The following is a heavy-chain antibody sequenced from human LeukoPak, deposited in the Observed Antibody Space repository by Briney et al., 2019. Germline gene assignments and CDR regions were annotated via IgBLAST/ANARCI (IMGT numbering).Heavy chain of an antibody. CDR3: TRDDVPGRGNY. CDR1: GFNFGEYA. CDR2: IRNRASGGTA. J-gene: IGHJ4*02. D-gene: IGHD2-2*01. Sequence: GGSLRLSCTASGFNFGEYAMGWFRQAPGKGLEWIAFIRNRASGGTAHSAASVRGRFTISRDDSKSIGYLQMNSLETEDTAIYYRTRDDVPGRGNYWGQGTLVTVSS. V-gene: IGHV3-49*03.